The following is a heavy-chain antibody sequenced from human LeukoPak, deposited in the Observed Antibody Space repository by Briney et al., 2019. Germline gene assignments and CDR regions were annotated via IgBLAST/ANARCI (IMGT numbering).Heavy chain of an antibody. CDR2: ISWDGGST. V-gene: IGHV3-43D*04. J-gene: IGHJ4*02. CDR3: AKDARQTYYDFWSGHFDY. D-gene: IGHD3-3*01. Sequence: PGGSLRLSCAASGFTFDDYAMHWVRQPPGKGLEWVSLISWDGGSTYCADSVKGRFTISRDNSKNSLYLQMNSLRADDTALYYCAKDARQTYYDFWSGHFDYWGQGTLVTVSS. CDR1: GFTFDDYA.